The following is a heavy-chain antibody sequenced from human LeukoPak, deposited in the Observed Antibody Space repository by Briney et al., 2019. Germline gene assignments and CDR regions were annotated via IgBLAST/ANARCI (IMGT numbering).Heavy chain of an antibody. J-gene: IGHJ3*02. V-gene: IGHV3-21*01. Sequence: GGSLRLSCAASGFTFSSYSMNWVRQAPGKGLEWVSSVSSSSSYIYYADSVKGRFTISRDNAKNSLYLQMNSLRAEDTAVYYRAKDVEMATSPWGYAFDIWGQGTMVTVSS. CDR2: VSSSSSYI. D-gene: IGHD5-24*01. CDR1: GFTFSSYS. CDR3: AKDVEMATSPWGYAFDI.